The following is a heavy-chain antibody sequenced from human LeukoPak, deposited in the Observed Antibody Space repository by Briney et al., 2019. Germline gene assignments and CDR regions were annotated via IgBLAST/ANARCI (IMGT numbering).Heavy chain of an antibody. D-gene: IGHD3-10*01. Sequence: SETLSLTCAVYGGSFSGYYWSWTRQPPGKGLEWIGEINHSGSTNYNPSLKSRVTISVDTSKNQFSLKLSSVTAADTAVYYCASWDYYATDYWGQGTLVTVSS. J-gene: IGHJ4*02. CDR1: GGSFSGYY. CDR2: INHSGST. V-gene: IGHV4-34*01. CDR3: ASWDYYATDY.